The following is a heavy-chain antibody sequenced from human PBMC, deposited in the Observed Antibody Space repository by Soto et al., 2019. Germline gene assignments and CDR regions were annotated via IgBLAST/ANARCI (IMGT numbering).Heavy chain of an antibody. V-gene: IGHV1-69*13. Sequence: SVKVSCKASGGTFSSYAISWVRQAPGQGLEWMGGIIPIFGTANYAQKFQGRVTITADESTSTAYMGLSSLRSEDTAVYYCARKARQLVRYYYGMDVWGQGTTVTVSS. D-gene: IGHD6-13*01. J-gene: IGHJ6*02. CDR3: ARKARQLVRYYYGMDV. CDR2: IIPIFGTA. CDR1: GGTFSSYA.